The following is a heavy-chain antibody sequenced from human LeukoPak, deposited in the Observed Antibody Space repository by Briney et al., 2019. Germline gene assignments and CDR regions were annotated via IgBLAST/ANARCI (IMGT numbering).Heavy chain of an antibody. D-gene: IGHD6-6*01. V-gene: IGHV3-30*04. CDR3: ARSGVAVRPKLGFDY. CDR2: ISYDGNNK. CDR1: RFNFSTYA. J-gene: IGHJ4*02. Sequence: PGGSLRLSCAVSRFNFSTYAMHWVRQATGKGLEGVAVISYDGNNKYYADSVKGRFTISRNNSKNTLYIQMNSLRAEDTAVYYCARSGVAVRPKLGFDYWGQGTLVTVSS.